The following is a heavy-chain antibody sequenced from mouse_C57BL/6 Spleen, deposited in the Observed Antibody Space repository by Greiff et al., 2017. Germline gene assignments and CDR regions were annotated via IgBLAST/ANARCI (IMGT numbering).Heavy chain of an antibody. CDR3: ARCYGYDVWYFDY. V-gene: IGHV1-82*01. D-gene: IGHD2-2*01. CDR1: GYAFSSSW. CDR2: IYPGDGDT. Sequence: VQLQQSGPELVKPGASVKISCKASGYAFSSSWMNWVKQRPGKGLEWIGRIYPGDGDTNYNGKFKGKATLTADKSSSTAYMQLSSLTSEDSAVYFCARCYGYDVWYFDYWGQGTTLTVSS. J-gene: IGHJ2*01.